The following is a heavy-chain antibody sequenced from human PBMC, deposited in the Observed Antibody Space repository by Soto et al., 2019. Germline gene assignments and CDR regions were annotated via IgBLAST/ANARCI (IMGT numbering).Heavy chain of an antibody. J-gene: IGHJ6*03. Sequence: GGSLRLSCVASGFTFSSYGMHWVRQAPGKGLEWVAVIWYDGSNKYYGDSVKGRFTISRDNSKNTLYLQMNSLRAEDTAVYYCARAPTDPTFGLIKQSYYMDAWGKGTTVTVSS. V-gene: IGHV3-33*01. D-gene: IGHD3-3*01. CDR1: GFTFSSYG. CDR3: ARAPTDPTFGLIKQSYYMDA. CDR2: IWYDGSNK.